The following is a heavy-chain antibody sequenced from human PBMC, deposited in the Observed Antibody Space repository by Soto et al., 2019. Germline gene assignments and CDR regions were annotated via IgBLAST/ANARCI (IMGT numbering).Heavy chain of an antibody. Sequence: PGGSLRLSCAASGFTFSSYSMNWVRQAPGKGLEWVSSISSSSSYIYYADSVKGRFTISRDNAKNSLYLQMNSLRAEDTAVYYCARAGLAGVYSLRTDYAAAGDPWGQGTLVTVSS. CDR3: ARAGLAGVYSLRTDYAAAGDP. J-gene: IGHJ5*02. CDR2: ISSSSSYI. V-gene: IGHV3-21*01. D-gene: IGHD4-17*01. CDR1: GFTFSSYS.